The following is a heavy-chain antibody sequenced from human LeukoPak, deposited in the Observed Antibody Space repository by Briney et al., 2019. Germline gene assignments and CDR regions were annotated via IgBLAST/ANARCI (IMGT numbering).Heavy chain of an antibody. V-gene: IGHV3-30-3*01. Sequence: GGSLRLSCAASGFTFSSYAMHWVRQAPGKGLEWVAVISYDGSNKYYADSVKGRFTISRDNSKNTLYLQMNSLRAEDTAVYYCAKATDIVVVPAAIGAFDIWGQGTMVTVSS. CDR3: AKATDIVVVPAAIGAFDI. J-gene: IGHJ3*02. CDR1: GFTFSSYA. D-gene: IGHD2-2*01. CDR2: ISYDGSNK.